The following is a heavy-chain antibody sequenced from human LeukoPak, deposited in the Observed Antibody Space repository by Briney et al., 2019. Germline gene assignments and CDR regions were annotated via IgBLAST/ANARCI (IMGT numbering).Heavy chain of an antibody. J-gene: IGHJ3*02. D-gene: IGHD3-22*01. CDR1: GGSISSYY. CDR3: ARGWDSSGYFYDAFDI. Sequence: SETLSLTCTVSGGSISSYYWSWIRQPAEKGLEWIGRIYTSGSTNYNPSLKSRVTMSVDTSKNQFSLKLSSVTAADTAVYYCARGWDSSGYFYDAFDIWGQGTMVTVSS. V-gene: IGHV4-4*07. CDR2: IYTSGST.